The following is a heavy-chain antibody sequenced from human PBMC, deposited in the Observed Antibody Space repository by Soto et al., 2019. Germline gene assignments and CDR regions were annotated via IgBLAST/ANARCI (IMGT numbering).Heavy chain of an antibody. D-gene: IGHD3-3*02. V-gene: IGHV4-59*01. CDR1: GGSNRRSY. Sequence: QVQLQESGPGLVKPSETLSLTCTVSGGSNRRSYWSWFQQPPGKGLEWIGHIHNSGSANYSPSFTSRVTISLDTSNNQFSLRLTSVTAADTAVYYCATLGDYYQMDVWGKGTTVTVSS. CDR2: IHNSGSA. CDR3: ATLGDYYQMDV. J-gene: IGHJ6*03.